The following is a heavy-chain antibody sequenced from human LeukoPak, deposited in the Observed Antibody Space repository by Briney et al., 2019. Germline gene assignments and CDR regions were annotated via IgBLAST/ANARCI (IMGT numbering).Heavy chain of an antibody. Sequence: SVKVSCKASGGTFSSYAISWVRQAPGQGLEWMGGIIPIFGTANYAQKFQGRVTITADKSTSTAYMELSSLRSEDTAVYYCARGASGGGYYYYYYMDVWGKGTTVTVSS. J-gene: IGHJ6*03. CDR3: ARGASGGGYYYYYYMDV. CDR1: GGTFSSYA. V-gene: IGHV1-69*06. CDR2: IIPIFGTA. D-gene: IGHD3-16*01.